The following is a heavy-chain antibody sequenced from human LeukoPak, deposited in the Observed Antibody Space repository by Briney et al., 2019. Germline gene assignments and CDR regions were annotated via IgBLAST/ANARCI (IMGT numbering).Heavy chain of an antibody. CDR1: GFTFSSYS. Sequence: PGGSLRLSCAASGFTFSSYSMNWVRQAPGKGLEWVSYISSSSSTIYYADSVKGRFTISRDNAKNSLYLQMNSLRAEDTAVYYCASRHCSSGSCYFDYWGQGTLVTVSS. J-gene: IGHJ4*02. CDR3: ASRHCSSGSCYFDY. CDR2: ISSSSSTI. V-gene: IGHV3-48*01. D-gene: IGHD2-15*01.